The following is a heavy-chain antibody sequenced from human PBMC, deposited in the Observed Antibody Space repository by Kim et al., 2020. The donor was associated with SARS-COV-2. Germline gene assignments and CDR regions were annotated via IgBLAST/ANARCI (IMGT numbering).Heavy chain of an antibody. V-gene: IGHV3-7*01. J-gene: IGHJ4*02. CDR1: GFTFSSYW. Sequence: GGSLRLSCAASGFTFSSYWMSWVRQAPGKGLEWVANIKQDGREKYYVDSVKGRFTISRDNAKNSLYLQMNSLRAEDTAVYHCARDHSLMVYASDIDYWGQGTLVTVSS. D-gene: IGHD2-8*01. CDR2: IKQDGREK. CDR3: ARDHSLMVYASDIDY.